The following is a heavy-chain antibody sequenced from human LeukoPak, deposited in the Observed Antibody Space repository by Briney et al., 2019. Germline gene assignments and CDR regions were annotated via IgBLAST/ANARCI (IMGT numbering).Heavy chain of an antibody. V-gene: IGHV3-21*01. D-gene: IGHD3-10*01. CDR2: ISSSSSYI. J-gene: IGHJ3*02. CDR1: GFTFSSYS. CDR3: ARVGPRKDGPYYYGSGSSAFDI. Sequence: PGGSLRLSCAASGFTFSSYSMNWVRQAPGKGLEWVSSISSSSSYIYYADSVKGRFTISRDNAKNSLYLQMNSLRAEDTAVYYCARVGPRKDGPYYYGSGSSAFDIWGQGTMVTVSS.